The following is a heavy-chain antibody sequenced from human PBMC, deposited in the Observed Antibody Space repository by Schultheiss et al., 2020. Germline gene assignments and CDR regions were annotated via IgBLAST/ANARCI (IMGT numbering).Heavy chain of an antibody. V-gene: IGHV1-69*01. J-gene: IGHJ5*02. D-gene: IGHD3-22*01. CDR3: ARVIWHYDSTDNWFDP. CDR1: GGTFSSYA. Sequence: KISCKASGGTFSSYAISWVRQAPGQGLEWMGGIIPIFGTANYAQKFQGRVTITADESTSTAYMELSSLRSEDTAVYYCARVIWHYDSTDNWFDPWGQGTLVTVSS. CDR2: IIPIFGTA.